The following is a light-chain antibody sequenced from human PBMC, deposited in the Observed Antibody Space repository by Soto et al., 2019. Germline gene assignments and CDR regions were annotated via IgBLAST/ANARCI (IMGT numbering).Light chain of an antibody. CDR1: QSVSNY. CDR2: TAS. Sequence: EIVLTQSPATLSLSPGERATLSCRACQSVSNYLAWYQHKPGQAPRLLIYTASSRATGIPARFSGSGSGTDFTLTINSLEPEDFVVYYCQQRSNWPPITFGQGTRLEIK. CDR3: QQRSNWPPIT. V-gene: IGKV3-11*01. J-gene: IGKJ5*01.